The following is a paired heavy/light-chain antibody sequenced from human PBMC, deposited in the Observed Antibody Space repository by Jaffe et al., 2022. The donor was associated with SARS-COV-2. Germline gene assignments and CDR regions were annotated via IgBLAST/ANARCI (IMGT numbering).Light chain of an antibody. J-gene: IGLJ3*02. V-gene: IGLV3-10*01. CDR2: EDS. CDR1: ALPKKY. CDR3: YSTDSSGNLWV. Sequence: SYELTQPPSVSVSPGQTARITCSGDALPKKYAYWYQQKSGQAPVLVIYEDSKRPSGIPERFSGSSSGTMATLTISGAQVEDEADYYCYSTDSSGNLWVFGGGTKLTVL.
Heavy chain of an antibody. Sequence: QVQLQESGPGLVKPSETLSLTCTVSGGSVSSGSYYWTWIRQPPGKGLEWIGYIYYRGSTNYNPSLKSRVTISVDTSKNQFSLKLSSVTAADTAVYYCARGPRESYGSGYYYYMDVWGKGTTVTVSS. CDR2: IYYRGST. V-gene: IGHV4-61*01. CDR3: ARGPRESYGSGYYYYMDV. D-gene: IGHD3-10*01. J-gene: IGHJ6*03. CDR1: GGSVSSGSYY.